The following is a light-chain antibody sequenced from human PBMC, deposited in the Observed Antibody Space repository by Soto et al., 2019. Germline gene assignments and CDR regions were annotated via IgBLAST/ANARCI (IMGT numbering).Light chain of an antibody. CDR1: SGHSSYA. CDR2: LNSDGSH. CDR3: QTWGADSVI. Sequence: QLVLTQSPSASASLGASVKLTCTLSSGHSSYAIAWHQQQPEKGPRFLMKLNSDGSHSKGDGISDRFSGSSSGAERYLTISSLQSEDEADYYCQTWGADSVIFGGGTKLTGL. J-gene: IGLJ2*01. V-gene: IGLV4-69*01.